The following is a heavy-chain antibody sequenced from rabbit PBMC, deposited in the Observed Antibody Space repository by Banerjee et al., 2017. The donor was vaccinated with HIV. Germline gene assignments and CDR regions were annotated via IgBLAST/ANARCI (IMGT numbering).Heavy chain of an antibody. V-gene: IGHV1S45*01. D-gene: IGHD7-1*01. CDR1: GFSFSSSYW. CDR3: VSSGAGYAGYGPPFNL. J-gene: IGHJ4*01. CDR2: IYAGSSGTT. Sequence: QEQLEETGGDLVKPGASLTLTCTASGFSFSSSYWICWVRQAPGKGLEWIACIYAGSSGTTYYASWAKGRFTISLDNAQNTVYLQLNSLTAADTATYFCVSSGAGYAGYGPPFNLWGPGTLVTVS.